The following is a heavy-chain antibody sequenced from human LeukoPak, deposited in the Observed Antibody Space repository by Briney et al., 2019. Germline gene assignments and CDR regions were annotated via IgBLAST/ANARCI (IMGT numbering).Heavy chain of an antibody. CDR3: QSRYLEWLLDY. CDR2: IYYGGYT. J-gene: IGHJ4*02. CDR1: GGSISSGGYS. V-gene: IGHV4-30-2*03. D-gene: IGHD3-3*01. Sequence: SQTLSLTCAVSGGSISSGGYSWGWIRQPPGKGLEWIESIYYGGYTYYNPSLKSRVTISVDTSKNQFSLKLSSVTAADTAMYYCQSRYLEWLLDYWGQGTLVTVSS.